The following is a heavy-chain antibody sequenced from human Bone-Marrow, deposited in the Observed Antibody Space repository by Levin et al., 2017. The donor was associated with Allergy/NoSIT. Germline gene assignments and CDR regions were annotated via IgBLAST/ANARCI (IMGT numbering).Heavy chain of an antibody. Sequence: NTSETLSLSCTVSGGSVTSHNVHWSWIRQPPGKGLQWIGYISFRGDTNYSPALRSRVTISVDTSRNQLSLNLNSVTAADTATYYCARDPGCGGESCPSGWGAPGGWFDPWGQGIPVTVSS. CDR3: ARDPGCGGESCPSGWGAPGGWFDP. CDR2: ISFRGDT. D-gene: IGHD2-21*01. CDR1: GGSVTSHNVH. J-gene: IGHJ5*02. V-gene: IGHV4-61*01.